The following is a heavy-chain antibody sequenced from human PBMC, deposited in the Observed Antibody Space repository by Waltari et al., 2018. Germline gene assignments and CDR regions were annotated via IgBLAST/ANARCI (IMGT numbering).Heavy chain of an antibody. J-gene: IGHJ3*01. CDR2: LDPEDGQA. D-gene: IGHD3-10*01. CDR1: GDTFTDIY. CDR3: ATALGGGISASRPFHF. Sequence: EVQMLQSGAEVKKPGTPVKISCKVSGDTFTDIYIHWIKQAPGKGLQWMGLLDPEDGQAIYAKKFQGRVTMTADTSIHTAYMELTSLTSEDTAFYYCATALGGGISASRPFHFWGQGTMITVSS. V-gene: IGHV1-69-2*01.